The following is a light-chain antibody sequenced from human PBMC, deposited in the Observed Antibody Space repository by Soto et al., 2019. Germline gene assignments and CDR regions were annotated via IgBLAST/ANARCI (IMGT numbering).Light chain of an antibody. Sequence: EIVLTQSPGTLSLSPGDRATLSCRASQSVYNNHLAWYQQTPGQAPRLLIYGASSMATGVPDRFSGSGSGTDFTLTIRRLEPEDCAVFYCQQYGASPLPFGGGTNVEIK. CDR1: QSVYNNH. CDR3: QQYGASPLP. V-gene: IGKV3-20*01. CDR2: GAS. J-gene: IGKJ4*01.